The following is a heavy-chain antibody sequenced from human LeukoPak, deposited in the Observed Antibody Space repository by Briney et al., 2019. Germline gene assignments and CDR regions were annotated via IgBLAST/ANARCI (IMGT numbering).Heavy chain of an antibody. CDR1: GVSLSTSGVR. J-gene: IGHJ5*02. Sequence: SGPRPVNPPQTLTLTCTLSGVSLSTSGVRVGCFRQPPGKALQWLALIYWDDEKYYSPSLKSRLSISRDTSRNQVVLTMTNMDPLDTGTYFCAHSYYFGSRSYYNVWFAPWGLGTLVSVSS. V-gene: IGHV2-5*02. CDR3: AHSYYFGSRSYYNVWFAP. D-gene: IGHD3-10*01. CDR2: IYWDDEK.